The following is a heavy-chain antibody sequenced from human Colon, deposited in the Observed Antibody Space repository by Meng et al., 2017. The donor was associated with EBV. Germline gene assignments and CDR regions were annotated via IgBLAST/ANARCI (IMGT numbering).Heavy chain of an antibody. CDR1: GGSINSSGYY. V-gene: IGHV4-39*01. J-gene: IGHJ4*02. Sequence: QLQLQESGPGLVKPSETLSLTCTVSGGSINSSGYYWGWNRQPPGKGLEWIGSIYYGGSTFYNPSLKSRVTISVDTSKNQFSLKLTSVTAADTAVYYCARGPTTYFDYWGQGTLVTVSS. CDR2: IYYGGST. D-gene: IGHD4-17*01. CDR3: ARGPTTYFDY.